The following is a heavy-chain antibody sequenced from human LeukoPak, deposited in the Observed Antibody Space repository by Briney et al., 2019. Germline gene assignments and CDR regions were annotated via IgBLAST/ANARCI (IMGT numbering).Heavy chain of an antibody. V-gene: IGHV3-48*01. CDR3: ARNREGWSDF. D-gene: IGHD6-19*01. Sequence: GGSLRLSCAASGFTFSSYSMNWVRQAPGKGLEWVSYISSSSSTIYYADSVKGRFTISRDNAKNSLYLQMNGLRSDDTAVYYCARNREGWSDFWGQGTLVTVSS. CDR2: ISSSSSTI. CDR1: GFTFSSYS. J-gene: IGHJ4*02.